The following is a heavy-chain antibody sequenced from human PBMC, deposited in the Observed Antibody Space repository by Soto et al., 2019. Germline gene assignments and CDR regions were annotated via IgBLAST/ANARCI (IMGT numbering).Heavy chain of an antibody. CDR2: INSDGSST. Sequence: LRLSCAASGFTFSSYWMHWVRQAPGKGLVWVSRINSDGSSTSYADSVKGRFTISRDNAKNTLYLQMNSLRAEDTAVYYCARDNFYLQSLQWLVPHYYYYCGMDVWGQGTTVTVSS. V-gene: IGHV3-74*01. CDR1: GFTFSSYW. CDR3: ARDNFYLQSLQWLVPHYYYYCGMDV. J-gene: IGHJ6*02. D-gene: IGHD6-19*01.